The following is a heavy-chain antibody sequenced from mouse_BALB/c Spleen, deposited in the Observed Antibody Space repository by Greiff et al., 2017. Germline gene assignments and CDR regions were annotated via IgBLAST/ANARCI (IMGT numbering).Heavy chain of an antibody. V-gene: IGHV3-6*02. CDR1: GYSITSGYY. Sequence: VQLKQSGPGLVKPSQSLSLTCSVTGYSITSGYYWNWIRQFPGNKLEWMGYISYDGSNNYNPSLKNRISITRDTSKNQFFLKLNSVTTEDTATYYCARDLYDYSWFAYWGQGTLVTVSA. CDR3: ARDLYDYSWFAY. D-gene: IGHD2-4*01. J-gene: IGHJ3*01. CDR2: ISYDGSN.